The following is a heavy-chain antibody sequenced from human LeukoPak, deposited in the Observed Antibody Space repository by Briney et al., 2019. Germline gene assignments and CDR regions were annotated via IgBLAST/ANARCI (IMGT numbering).Heavy chain of an antibody. CDR3: AKDPVGGVIVYYFDY. CDR1: GFTFSSYG. J-gene: IGHJ4*02. CDR2: ISYDGSNK. Sequence: PGGSLRLSCAASGFTFSSYGMHWVRQAPGEGLEWVAVISYDGSNKYYADSVKGRFTISRDNSKNTLYLQMNSLRAEDTAVYYCAKDPVGGVIVYYFDYWGQGTLVTVSS. V-gene: IGHV3-30*18. D-gene: IGHD3-16*02.